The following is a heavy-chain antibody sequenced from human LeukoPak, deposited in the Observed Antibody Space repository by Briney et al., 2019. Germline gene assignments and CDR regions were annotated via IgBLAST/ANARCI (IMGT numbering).Heavy chain of an antibody. J-gene: IGHJ5*02. CDR2: ISYDGSNK. CDR1: GFTFSSYA. V-gene: IGHV3-30-3*01. D-gene: IGHD3-22*01. Sequence: GGSLRLSCAASGFTFSSYAMHWFRQAPGKGLEGVAVISYDGSNKYYADSVKGRFTISRDNSKNTLYLQMNSLRAEDTAVYYCARNYYDSSGYYPNWFDPWGQGTLVTVSS. CDR3: ARNYYDSSGYYPNWFDP.